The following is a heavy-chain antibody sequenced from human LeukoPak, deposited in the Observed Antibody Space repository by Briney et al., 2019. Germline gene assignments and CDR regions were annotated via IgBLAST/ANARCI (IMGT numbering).Heavy chain of an antibody. CDR1: GFTFSSYW. D-gene: IGHD2-21*02. CDR2: IKSDGSST. J-gene: IGHJ4*02. Sequence: GGSLRLSCAASGFTFSSYWMHWVRQAPGKGLVWVSRIKSDGSSTSYADSVKGRLTISRDNAKNTLYLQMNSLRAEVTAVYYCARARGGDSLFDYWGQGTLVTVSS. V-gene: IGHV3-74*01. CDR3: ARARGGDSLFDY.